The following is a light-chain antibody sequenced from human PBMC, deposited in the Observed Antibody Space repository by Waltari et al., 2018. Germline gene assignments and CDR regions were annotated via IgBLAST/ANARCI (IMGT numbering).Light chain of an antibody. Sequence: QSVLTQPPSVSAAPGQRVTISCSGGSSNIGNNYVSWYRQFPGTAPKLLIYEDTGRPSGIPGLFSGAKSGTPATLDITGLRAGYEADYYCGTWDSSLSGAVFGGGTNLTVL. CDR1: SSNIGNNY. CDR2: EDT. V-gene: IGLV1-51*02. J-gene: IGLJ7*01. CDR3: GTWDSSLSGAV.